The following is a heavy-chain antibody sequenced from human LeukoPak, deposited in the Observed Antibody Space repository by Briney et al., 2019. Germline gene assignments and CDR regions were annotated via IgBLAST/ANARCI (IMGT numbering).Heavy chain of an antibody. V-gene: IGHV5-51*01. CDR1: GYSFTSYW. D-gene: IGHD4-17*01. Sequence: GESLKISCKGSGYSFTSYWITWVRQIPGKGLEWMGLTYPRNSDTRYSPSFQGQVTISADRSISVAYLQWSSLKASDTAIYYCARHLTGDYEPRGMGASAIWGQGTMVTVSS. CDR3: ARHLTGDYEPRGMGASAI. J-gene: IGHJ3*02. CDR2: TYPRNSDT.